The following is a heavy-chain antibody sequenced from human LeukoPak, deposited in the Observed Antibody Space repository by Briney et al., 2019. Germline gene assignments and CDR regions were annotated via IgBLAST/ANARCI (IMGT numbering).Heavy chain of an antibody. CDR1: GDSISTTNYY. D-gene: IGHD3-3*01. V-gene: IGHV4-39*01. CDR2: IYYSGIT. Sequence: SETLSLTCAVSGDSISTTNYYWGWIRQPPGKGLEWIGIIYYSGITHYNPSLKSRVTILVDTSKNQFSLKLSSVTDADTAVYYYARVRRSLNWFDSWGQGTLVTVSS. CDR3: ARVRRSLNWFDS. J-gene: IGHJ5*01.